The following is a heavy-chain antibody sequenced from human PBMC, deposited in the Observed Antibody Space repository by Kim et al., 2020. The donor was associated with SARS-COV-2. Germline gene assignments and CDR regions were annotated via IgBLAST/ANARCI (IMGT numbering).Heavy chain of an antibody. D-gene: IGHD6-19*01. CDR2: ISSSGSTV. Sequence: GGSLRLSCAASGFTFSGFPMNWVRQAPGKGLEWVSYISSSGSTVYYADSVKGRFTISRDNAKNSLYLQMNSLRVEDTAVYYCSGGPLARYTSGWIFWGQGTLVTVSS. V-gene: IGHV3-48*03. CDR1: GFTFSGFP. CDR3: SGGPLARYTSGWIF. J-gene: IGHJ4*02.